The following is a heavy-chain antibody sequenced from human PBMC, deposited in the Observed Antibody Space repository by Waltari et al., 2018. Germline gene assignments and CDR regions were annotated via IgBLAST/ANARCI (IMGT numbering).Heavy chain of an antibody. CDR2: IRSKPNNYAT. CDR3: TGGAVTGTDF. D-gene: IGHD6-13*01. Sequence: EVQVVESGGGLVQPGGSLKLSGATLCFNFTGSTIHWGRQTSGKGLEWIGRIRSKPNNYATRYTASVEGRFTISRDDSENTAYLQMSSLMTEDTAVYYCTGGAVTGTDFWGQGTLVTVSS. CDR1: CFNFTGST. J-gene: IGHJ4*02. V-gene: IGHV3-73*01.